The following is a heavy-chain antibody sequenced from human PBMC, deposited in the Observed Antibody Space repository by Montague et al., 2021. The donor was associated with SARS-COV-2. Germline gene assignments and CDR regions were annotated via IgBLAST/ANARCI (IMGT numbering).Heavy chain of an antibody. CDR3: ARGNSSGWYGYYYYGMDV. J-gene: IGHJ6*02. D-gene: IGHD6-19*01. Sequence: SETLSLTCAVHGGSFSDYYWSWIRQPPGKGLEWIGEINHSGSTNYNPSLKSRVTISVDKSKNQFSLKLSSVTAADTAVYYCARGNSSGWYGYYYYGMDVWGQGTTVTVSS. V-gene: IGHV4-34*01. CDR1: GGSFSDYY. CDR2: INHSGST.